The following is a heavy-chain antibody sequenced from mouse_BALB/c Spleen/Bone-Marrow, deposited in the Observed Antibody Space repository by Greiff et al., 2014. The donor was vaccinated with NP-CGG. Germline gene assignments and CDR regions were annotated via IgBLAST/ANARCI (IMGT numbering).Heavy chain of an antibody. CDR1: GFTFSSYA. CDR2: ISSGGSYT. J-gene: IGHJ2*01. CDR3: ARHGITRLLDY. V-gene: IGHV5-9-3*01. D-gene: IGHD2-4*01. Sequence: VQLKESGGGLMKPGGSLKLSCAGSGFTFSSYALSWVCPTPEKRLEWVATISSGGSYTYYPDSVKGRFTISRDNAKNTLYLQMSSLRSEDTAMYYCARHGITRLLDYWGQGTTLTGSS.